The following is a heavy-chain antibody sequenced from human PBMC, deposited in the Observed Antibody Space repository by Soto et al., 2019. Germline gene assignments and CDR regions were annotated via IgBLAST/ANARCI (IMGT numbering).Heavy chain of an antibody. J-gene: IGHJ4*02. V-gene: IGHV3-21*01. CDR2: ISSSSSYI. CDR1: GFTFSSYS. CDR3: ARDPISYYYDSSGYPTLDY. D-gene: IGHD3-22*01. Sequence: GGSLRLSCAASGFTFSSYSMNWVRQAPGKGLEWVSSISSSSSYIYYADSVKGRFTISRDNAKNSLYLQMNSLRAEDTAVYYCARDPISYYYDSSGYPTLDYWGQGTLVTVSS.